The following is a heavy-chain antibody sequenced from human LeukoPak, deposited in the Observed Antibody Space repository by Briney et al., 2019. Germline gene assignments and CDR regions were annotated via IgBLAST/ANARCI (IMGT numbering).Heavy chain of an antibody. D-gene: IGHD6-19*01. CDR1: GFTFSSYW. CDR3: AGTGLLAGYSSGWYRDWWFDP. CDR2: IKQDGSEK. V-gene: IGHV3-7*01. J-gene: IGHJ5*02. Sequence: PGGSLRLSCAASGFTFSSYWMSWVRQAPGKGLEWVANIKQDGSEKYYVDSVKGRFTISRDNAKNSLYLQMNSLRAEDTAVYYCAGTGLLAGYSSGWYRDWWFDPWGQGTLVTVSS.